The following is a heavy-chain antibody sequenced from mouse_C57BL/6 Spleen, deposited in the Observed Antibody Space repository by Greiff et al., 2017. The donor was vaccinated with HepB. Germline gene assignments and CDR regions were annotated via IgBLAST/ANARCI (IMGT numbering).Heavy chain of an antibody. D-gene: IGHD2-4*01. Sequence: QVQLQQPGAELVKPGASVKMSCKASGYTFTSYWITWVKQRPGQGLEWIGDIYPGSGSTNYNEKFKSKATLTVDTSSSTAYMQLSSLTSEDSAVYYCASWEYYDYAGRTDYWGQGTTLTVSS. CDR3: ASWEYYDYAGRTDY. V-gene: IGHV1-55*01. J-gene: IGHJ2*01. CDR2: IYPGSGST. CDR1: GYTFTSYW.